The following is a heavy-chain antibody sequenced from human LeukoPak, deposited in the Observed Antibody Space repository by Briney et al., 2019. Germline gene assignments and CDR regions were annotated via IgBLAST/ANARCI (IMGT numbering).Heavy chain of an antibody. D-gene: IGHD6-19*01. CDR2: IYYSGST. V-gene: IGHV4-61*01. CDR1: GGSVSSGSYY. Sequence: SETLSLTCTVSGGSVSSGSYYWSCIRQPPGKGLEWIGYIYYSGSTNYNPSLTSRVIISVDTSKNQFPLKLSSVTAADTAVYYCARTSYSSGFYWYYFDYWGQGTLVTVSS. CDR3: ARTSYSSGFYWYYFDY. J-gene: IGHJ4*02.